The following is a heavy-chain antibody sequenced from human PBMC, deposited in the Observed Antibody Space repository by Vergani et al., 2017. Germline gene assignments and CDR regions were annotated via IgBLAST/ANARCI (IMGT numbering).Heavy chain of an antibody. D-gene: IGHD4-17*01. J-gene: IGHJ4*02. V-gene: IGHV3-48*03. Sequence: EVQLVESGGGLVQPGGSLRLSCAASGFTFSSYDMNWVRQAPGKGLEWVSYISSIGSTIYYADSVKVRFTISRDNAKNSLYLQMNSLRAEDTAVYYCARDRTVTRPGPPDFDYWGQGTLVTVSS. CDR3: ARDRTVTRPGPPDFDY. CDR2: ISSIGSTI. CDR1: GFTFSSYD.